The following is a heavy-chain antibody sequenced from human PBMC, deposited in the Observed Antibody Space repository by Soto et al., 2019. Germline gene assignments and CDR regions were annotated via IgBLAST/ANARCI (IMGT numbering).Heavy chain of an antibody. V-gene: IGHV3-9*01. Sequence: GGALRLSCSASEFHFVDYAMHWVGHAPGEGLVWVSGISWNSGSIGYAEYVKGRFTISRDNAMSSVYLEMNSLRAEDTALYYCAKDIVIRYFDCLPHDAFDIWGQGTMVTVSS. CDR2: ISWNSGSI. J-gene: IGHJ3*02. CDR1: EFHFVDYA. D-gene: IGHD3-9*01. CDR3: AKDIVIRYFDCLPHDAFDI.